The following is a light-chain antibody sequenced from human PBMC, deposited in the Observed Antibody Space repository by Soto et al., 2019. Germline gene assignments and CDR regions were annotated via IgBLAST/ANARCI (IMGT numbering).Light chain of an antibody. CDR2: GAS. Sequence: EIVLTQSPGTLSLSPGERATLSCRASQSVSSNYLAWYQQNPGQAPRLLIYGASSRATGIPDRFSGSGSGTDFTLTISRLEPEDFAVYYCQQYGGSPWTFGQGTKVDIK. J-gene: IGKJ1*01. CDR3: QQYGGSPWT. V-gene: IGKV3-20*01. CDR1: QSVSSNY.